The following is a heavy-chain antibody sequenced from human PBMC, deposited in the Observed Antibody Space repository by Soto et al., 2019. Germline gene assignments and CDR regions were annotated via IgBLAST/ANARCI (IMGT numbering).Heavy chain of an antibody. CDR2: IYYSGST. D-gene: IGHD3-22*01. V-gene: IGHV4-39*07. Sequence: PSETLSLTCTVSGGSIISSSYYWGWIRQPPGKGLEWIGSIYYSGSTYYNPSLKSRVTISVDTAKIQFSLKLSSVTAADTAVYSCARVNTNYYDSSGYYPFDYYYGIDVWGQGTTVTVSS. CDR3: ARVNTNYYDSSGYYPFDYYYGIDV. CDR1: GGSIISSSYY. J-gene: IGHJ6*02.